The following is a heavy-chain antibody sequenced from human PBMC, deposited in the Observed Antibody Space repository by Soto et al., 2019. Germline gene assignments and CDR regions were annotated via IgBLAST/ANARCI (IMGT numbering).Heavy chain of an antibody. CDR2: ISSSSSYT. D-gene: IGHD5-12*01. Sequence: QVQLVESGGGLVKPGGSLRLSCVASGFTFSDYYMSWIRQAPGKGREWVSYISSSSSYTNYADSVKGQFTISRDNAKNSLYLQMNSLRAEDTAVYYCARDHHRYSGYDYVDYWGQGTLVTVSS. J-gene: IGHJ4*02. CDR1: GFTFSDYY. V-gene: IGHV3-11*05. CDR3: ARDHHRYSGYDYVDY.